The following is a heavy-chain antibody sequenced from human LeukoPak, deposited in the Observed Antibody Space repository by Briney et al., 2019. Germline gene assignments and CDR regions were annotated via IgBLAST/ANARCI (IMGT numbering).Heavy chain of an antibody. J-gene: IGHJ4*02. D-gene: IGHD4-23*01. CDR3: ATEYGGNSAGDY. V-gene: IGHV4-39*01. CDR2: IYYSGST. CDR1: GGSISSSSYY. Sequence: SETLSLTCTVSGGSISSSSYYWGWIRQPPGKRLEWIGSIYYSGSTYYNPSLKSRVTISVDTSKNQFSLKLSSVTAADTAVYYCATEYGGNSAGDYWGQGTLVTVSS.